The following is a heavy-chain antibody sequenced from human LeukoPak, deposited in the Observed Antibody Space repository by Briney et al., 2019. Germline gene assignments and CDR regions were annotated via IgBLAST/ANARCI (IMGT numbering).Heavy chain of an antibody. V-gene: IGHV4-38-2*02. CDR3: ARGSDYSVDY. Sequence: SETLSLTCTVSGYSISSGYYWVWIRQPPGKGLEWIGSIYHSGSTYYNPSLKSRVTISVETSKSQFSLKLNSVTAADTAVYYCARGSDYSVDYWGQGTQVTVSS. D-gene: IGHD4-11*01. J-gene: IGHJ4*02. CDR1: GYSISSGYY. CDR2: IYHSGST.